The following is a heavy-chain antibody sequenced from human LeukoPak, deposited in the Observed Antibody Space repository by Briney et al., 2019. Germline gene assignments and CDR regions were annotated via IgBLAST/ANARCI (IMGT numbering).Heavy chain of an antibody. CDR2: IYSDESSI. V-gene: IGHV3-74*03. Sequence: AGSLRLSCAASGFTFSTSWMHWVRQAPGKGLVWVSSIYSDESSIMYTDSVKVRFTISTDNAKNTLYLQMNSLRAEDTAVYYCARGNSGTFDYWGQGTLVTVSS. CDR1: GFTFSTSW. D-gene: IGHD1-26*01. J-gene: IGHJ4*02. CDR3: ARGNSGTFDY.